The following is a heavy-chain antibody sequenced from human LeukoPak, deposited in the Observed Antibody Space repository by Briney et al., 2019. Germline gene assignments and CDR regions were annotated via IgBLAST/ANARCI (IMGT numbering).Heavy chain of an antibody. CDR1: GFTFDDYG. J-gene: IGHJ3*02. CDR2: ISWNSGSI. V-gene: IGHV3-9*01. D-gene: IGHD5-12*01. CDR3: ARDSGYNAFDI. Sequence: GGSLRLSCAASGFTFDDYGMHWVRQAPGKGLEWVSGISWNSGSIGYADSVKGRFTIARDNAKNSLYLQMNSLRAEDTAVFYCARDSGYNAFDIWGQGTMVTVSS.